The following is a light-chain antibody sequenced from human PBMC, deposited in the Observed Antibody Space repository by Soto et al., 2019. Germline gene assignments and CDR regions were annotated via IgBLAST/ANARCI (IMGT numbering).Light chain of an antibody. Sequence: VWTQSPATLSLSPGERATLSCRASQSVSSSYLAWYQQKPGQAPSLLIYGTSSRATAIPDRFSGSGSGTDFTITISRLEPEDFAVYYCQQYGSSSLTFGQGTKVEIK. CDR1: QSVSSSY. CDR2: GTS. CDR3: QQYGSSSLT. J-gene: IGKJ1*01. V-gene: IGKV3-20*01.